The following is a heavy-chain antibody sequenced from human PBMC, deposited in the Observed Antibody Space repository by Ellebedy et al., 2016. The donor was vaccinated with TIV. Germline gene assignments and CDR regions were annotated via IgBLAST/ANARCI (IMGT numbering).Heavy chain of an antibody. CDR3: SRGGGCGGGTCYYPDF. CDR2: ISTITNY. Sequence: LSLTCAASGFTFSTYSLNWVRQAPGKGLEWVSSISTITNYAASVRGRFTISRDNAKNSLYLQMNSLRAEDTAVYYCSRGGGCGGGTCYYPDFWGQGTLVTVSS. D-gene: IGHD2-15*01. CDR1: GFTFSTYS. J-gene: IGHJ4*02. V-gene: IGHV3-21*01.